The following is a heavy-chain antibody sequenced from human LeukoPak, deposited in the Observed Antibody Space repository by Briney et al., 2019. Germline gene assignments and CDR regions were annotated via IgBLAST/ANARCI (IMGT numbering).Heavy chain of an antibody. Sequence: GESLRLSCAASGFTFDDYAMHWVRQAPGKGLEWVSGISWNSGSIGYADSVKGRLTISRDNAKNSLYLQMNSLRAEDTALYYCAKSLGYSNYLFDYWGQGTLVTVSS. CDR1: GFTFDDYA. J-gene: IGHJ4*02. V-gene: IGHV3-9*01. D-gene: IGHD4-11*01. CDR2: ISWNSGSI. CDR3: AKSLGYSNYLFDY.